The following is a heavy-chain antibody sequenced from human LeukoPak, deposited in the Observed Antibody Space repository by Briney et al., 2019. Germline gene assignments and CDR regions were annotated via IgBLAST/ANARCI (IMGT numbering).Heavy chain of an antibody. J-gene: IGHJ3*02. Sequence: ASVKVSCKVSGYTLTELSMHWVRQAPGKGLEWMGGFDPEDGETIYAQKFQGRVTITEDTSTDTAYMELSSLRSEDTAVYYCATDRLDCSGGSCYPGRAFDIWGQGTMVTVSS. CDR1: GYTLTELS. V-gene: IGHV1-24*01. D-gene: IGHD2-15*01. CDR3: ATDRLDCSGGSCYPGRAFDI. CDR2: FDPEDGET.